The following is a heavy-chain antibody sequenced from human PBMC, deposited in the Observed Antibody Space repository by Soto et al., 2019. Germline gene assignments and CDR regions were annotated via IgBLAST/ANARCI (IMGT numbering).Heavy chain of an antibody. CDR2: VSYGGST. CDR3: ASRLTYYDFWSGYCFDS. CDR1: GGSISSINYY. V-gene: IGHV4-39*01. Sequence: SETLSLTCIVSGGSISSINYYWGWIRQPPGKGLEWIGSVSYGGSTYYNPSLRSRVSISVDTSENQFSLKLSSVTAADTALYYCASRLTYYDFWSGYCFDSWGQGTLVTVSS. D-gene: IGHD3-3*01. J-gene: IGHJ4*02.